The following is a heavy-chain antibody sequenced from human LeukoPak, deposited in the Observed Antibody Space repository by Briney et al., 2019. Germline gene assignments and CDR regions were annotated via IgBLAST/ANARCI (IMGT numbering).Heavy chain of an antibody. J-gene: IGHJ4*02. V-gene: IGHV3-11*06. Sequence: GGSLRLSCAASGFTFSDYYMSWIRQAPGKGLEWVSYISSSSSYTNYADSVKGRFSISRDNAKKSLYLQMNSLRAEDTAVYYCARGGGSYLLDCWGQGTLVTVSS. D-gene: IGHD3-16*02. CDR3: ARGGGSYLLDC. CDR1: GFTFSDYY. CDR2: ISSSSSYT.